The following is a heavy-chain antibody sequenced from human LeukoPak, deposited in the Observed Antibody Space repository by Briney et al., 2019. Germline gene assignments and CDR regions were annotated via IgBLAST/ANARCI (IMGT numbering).Heavy chain of an antibody. Sequence: SETLSLTCTVSGGSISSSSYYWGWIRQPPGKGLEWIGYIYYSGSTNYNPSLKSRVTISVDTSKNQFSLKLSSVTAADTAVYYCARASGIQLWLHGVDYWGQGTLVTVSS. CDR1: GGSISSSSYY. CDR3: ARASGIQLWLHGVDY. CDR2: IYYSGST. J-gene: IGHJ4*02. V-gene: IGHV4-61*05. D-gene: IGHD5-18*01.